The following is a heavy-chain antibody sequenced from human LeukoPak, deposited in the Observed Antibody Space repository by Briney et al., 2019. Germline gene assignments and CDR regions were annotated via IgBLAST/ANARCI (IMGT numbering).Heavy chain of an antibody. V-gene: IGHV3-30*04. CDR1: GFTFSSYA. J-gene: IGHJ4*02. D-gene: IGHD3-9*01. CDR2: ISYDGSNK. CDR3: AKTRGDYDILTGKGYYFDY. Sequence: PGRSLRLSCAASGFTFSSYAMHWVRQAPGKGLEWVAVISYDGSNKYYADSVKGRFTISRDNSKNTLYLQMNSLRAEDTAVYYCAKTRGDYDILTGKGYYFDYWGQGTLVTVSS.